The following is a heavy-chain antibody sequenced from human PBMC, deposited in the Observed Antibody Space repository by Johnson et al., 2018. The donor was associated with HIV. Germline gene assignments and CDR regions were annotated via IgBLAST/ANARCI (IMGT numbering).Heavy chain of an antibody. CDR1: GFTVSSNY. V-gene: IGHV3-66*01. CDR2: IYSGGST. CDR3: ARDSAYCGGDCHDAFDI. J-gene: IGHJ3*02. Sequence: VQLVESGGGLVQPGGSLRLSCAASGFTVSSNYMSWVRQAPGKGLEWVSVIYSGGSTYYADSVKGRFTISRDNSKNTLYLQMNSMRAEDQAVYYCARDSAYCGGDCHDAFDIWGQGTMVTVSS. D-gene: IGHD2-21*02.